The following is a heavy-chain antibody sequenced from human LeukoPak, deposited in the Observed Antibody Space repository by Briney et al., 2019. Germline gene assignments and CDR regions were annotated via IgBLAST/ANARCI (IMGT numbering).Heavy chain of an antibody. CDR3: ARAEDIVVVPAWSYFDY. V-gene: IGHV1-18*01. Sequence: ASVKVSCKASDYTFTSYGISWVRQAPGQGLEWMGWISAYNGNTNYAQKLQGRVTMTTDTSTSTAYMELRSLRSDDTAVYYCARAEDIVVVPAWSYFDYWGQGTLVTVSS. CDR2: ISAYNGNT. CDR1: DYTFTSYG. D-gene: IGHD2-2*01. J-gene: IGHJ4*02.